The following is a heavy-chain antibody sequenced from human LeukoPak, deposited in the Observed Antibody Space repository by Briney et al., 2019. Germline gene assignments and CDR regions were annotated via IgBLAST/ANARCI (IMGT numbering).Heavy chain of an antibody. CDR1: GFTFSSYA. J-gene: IGHJ4*02. CDR3: AKKGYYDGSGYYMYYFDH. Sequence: PGGSLRLSCAASGFTFSSYAMSWVRQAPGKGLEWVSAISGSGGTAYYADSVKGRFTISRDNSKNTLYLQMSSLRAEDTAVYYCAKKGYYDGSGYYMYYFDHWGQGTLVTVSS. D-gene: IGHD3-22*01. CDR2: ISGSGGTA. V-gene: IGHV3-23*01.